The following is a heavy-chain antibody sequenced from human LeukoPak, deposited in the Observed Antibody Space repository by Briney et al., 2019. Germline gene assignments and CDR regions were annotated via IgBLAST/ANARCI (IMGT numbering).Heavy chain of an antibody. Sequence: GASVKVSCKASGYSFTSYDINWVRQPHGPGLEWMGWINTNSSSAGYAQKFPGRVTMTMNSSISKDYLELSMMSSEDTDVAHCASTCRAFRKYSYDTSGYYFDAGLSWFAPWSQGTLVTVSS. D-gene: IGHD3-22*01. V-gene: IGHV1-8*01. CDR2: INTNSSSA. CDR3: ASTCRAFRKYSYDTSGYYFDAGLSWFAP. J-gene: IGHJ5*02. CDR1: GYSFTSYD.